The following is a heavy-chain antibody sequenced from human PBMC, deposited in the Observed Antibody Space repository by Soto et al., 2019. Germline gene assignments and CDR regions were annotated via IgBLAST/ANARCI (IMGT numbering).Heavy chain of an antibody. Sequence: QVQLVQSGAEVKKPGASVKVSCKASGYTFTSYAMHWVRQAPGQRLEWMGWINAGNGNTKYSQKFQGRATITRDTSASTAYMELSSLRSEDTAVYYCARLQLEGTFDYWGQGTLVTVSS. V-gene: IGHV1-3*01. D-gene: IGHD6-13*01. J-gene: IGHJ4*02. CDR3: ARLQLEGTFDY. CDR1: GYTFTSYA. CDR2: INAGNGNT.